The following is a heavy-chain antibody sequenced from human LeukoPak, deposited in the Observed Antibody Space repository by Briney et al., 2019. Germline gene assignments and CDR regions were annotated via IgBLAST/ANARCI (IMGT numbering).Heavy chain of an antibody. D-gene: IGHD3-3*01. Sequence: PSETLSLTCTVSGGSISRGSYFWSWIRQPAGKGLEWIGRFYTSGTPNYNPSLKSRVTISVDTSRNQFSLKLSSVTAADTAVYYCARHYSIFGVLYYFDYWGQGTLVTVSS. J-gene: IGHJ4*02. CDR3: ARHYSIFGVLYYFDY. V-gene: IGHV4-61*02. CDR1: GGSISRGSYF. CDR2: FYTSGTP.